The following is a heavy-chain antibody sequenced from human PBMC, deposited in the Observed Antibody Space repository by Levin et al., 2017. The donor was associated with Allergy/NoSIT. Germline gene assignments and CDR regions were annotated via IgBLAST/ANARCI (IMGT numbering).Heavy chain of an antibody. CDR1: GFTFNNYA. CDR2: ISGSGGNT. V-gene: IGHV3-23*01. D-gene: IGHD6-19*01. CDR3: AKMSQYSSGWFSM. Sequence: GGSLRLSCAASGFTFNNYAMSWVRQAPGKGLEWVSVISGSGGNTYYADSVKGRFTISRDNSKNTLYLQMNSLRAEDTAVYYCAKMSQYSSGWFSMGGQGTLVTVSS. J-gene: IGHJ4*02.